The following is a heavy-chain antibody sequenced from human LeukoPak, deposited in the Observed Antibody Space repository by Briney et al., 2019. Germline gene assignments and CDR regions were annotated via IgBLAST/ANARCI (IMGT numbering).Heavy chain of an antibody. CDR1: GGTFSSYA. Sequence: ASVKVSCKASGGTFSSYAISWVRQAPGQGLEWMGGIIPIFGTANYAQKFQGRVTITTDESTSTAYMELSSLRSEDTAVYYCAREAHYDFWSGSEMDAFDIWGQGTMVTVSS. J-gene: IGHJ3*02. CDR3: AREAHYDFWSGSEMDAFDI. D-gene: IGHD3-3*01. V-gene: IGHV1-69*05. CDR2: IIPIFGTA.